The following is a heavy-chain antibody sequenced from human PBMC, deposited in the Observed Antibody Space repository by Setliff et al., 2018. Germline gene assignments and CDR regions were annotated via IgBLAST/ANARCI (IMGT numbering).Heavy chain of an antibody. J-gene: IGHJ4*02. CDR1: GFTLSSYW. Sequence: PGGSLRLSCAASGFTLSSYWMSWVRQAPGKGLEWVANIKQDGSEKYYLDSVKGRFTISRDNAKNSLYLQLNSLTAEDTAVYYCARGPPYYDFWSAYFPGYWGQGTLVTVS. CDR2: IKQDGSEK. V-gene: IGHV3-7*01. D-gene: IGHD3-3*01. CDR3: ARGPPYYDFWSAYFPGY.